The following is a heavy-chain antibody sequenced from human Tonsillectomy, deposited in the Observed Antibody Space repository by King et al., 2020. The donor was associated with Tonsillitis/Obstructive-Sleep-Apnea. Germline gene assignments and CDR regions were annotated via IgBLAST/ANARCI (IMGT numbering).Heavy chain of an antibody. J-gene: IGHJ5*02. V-gene: IGHV1-46*01. Sequence: QLVQSGAEVKKPGASVKVSCKASGDTFISSYMHWVRQAPGQGLERMGIINTRGGSTSYAQKFQGRVTMTRDTSTTTVYMELSSLRSEDTAVYYCARSALGTGAYNWFDPWGQGTLVTVSS. D-gene: IGHD7-27*01. CDR2: INTRGGST. CDR3: ARSALGTGAYNWFDP. CDR1: GDTFISSY.